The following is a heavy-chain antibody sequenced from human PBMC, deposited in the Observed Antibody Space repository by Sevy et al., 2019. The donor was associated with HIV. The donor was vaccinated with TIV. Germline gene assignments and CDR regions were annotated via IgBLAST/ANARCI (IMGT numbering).Heavy chain of an antibody. CDR2: VSRSGGST. J-gene: IGHJ4*02. V-gene: IGHV3-23*01. D-gene: IGHD3-22*01. CDR3: VKDVAYDNTYLDY. CDR1: GFTFTSYA. Sequence: GGSLRLSCAVSGFTFTSYAMNWVRQAPGKGLEWVSGVSRSGGSTYYADSVKGRFSISRDNSRNTLYLQINTLRAEDTAVYYCVKDVAYDNTYLDYWGQGTLVTVSS.